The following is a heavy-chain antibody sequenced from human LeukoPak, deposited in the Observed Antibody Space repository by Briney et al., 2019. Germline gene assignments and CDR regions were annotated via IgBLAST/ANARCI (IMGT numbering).Heavy chain of an antibody. J-gene: IGHJ6*03. CDR1: GFSFRSYG. Sequence: GRSLRLSCAASGFSFRSYGMHWVRQAPGKGLEWVALLSYDGSNEYYPDSVKGRFTISRDTSRNTLDLQMNSLRGEDTAVYYCAKTGPMGDNFYYYYMDVWGKGTTVTVSS. CDR2: LSYDGSNE. CDR3: AKTGPMGDNFYYYYMDV. V-gene: IGHV3-30*06. D-gene: IGHD5-24*01.